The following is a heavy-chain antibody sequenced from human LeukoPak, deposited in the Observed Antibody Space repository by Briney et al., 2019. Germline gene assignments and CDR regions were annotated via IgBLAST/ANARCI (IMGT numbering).Heavy chain of an antibody. D-gene: IGHD2-2*01. CDR2: ISYDGSNK. Sequence: GGSLRLSCAASGFTFSSYAMHWARQAPGKGLEWVAVISYDGSNKYYADSVKGRFTISRDNSKNTLYLQMNSLRAEDTAVYYCARDGPSYCSSTSCLILNSGSYWGPPDYWGQGTLVTVSS. J-gene: IGHJ4*02. V-gene: IGHV3-30-3*01. CDR3: ARDGPSYCSSTSCLILNSGSYWGPPDY. CDR1: GFTFSSYA.